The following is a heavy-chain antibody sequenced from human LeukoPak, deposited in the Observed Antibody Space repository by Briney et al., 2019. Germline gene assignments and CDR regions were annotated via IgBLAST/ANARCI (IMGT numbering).Heavy chain of an antibody. CDR3: ARDRLLYLDY. Sequence: GGSLRLSCAASGFTVSNNYMSWVRQAPGKGLERVSAVYDGDTTYYADSVKGRFTISRDNSKNTLYLQINSLRVEDTAVYFCARDRLLYLDYWGQGTPVTVSS. CDR2: VYDGDTT. J-gene: IGHJ4*02. V-gene: IGHV3-53*01. D-gene: IGHD2-21*02. CDR1: GFTVSNNY.